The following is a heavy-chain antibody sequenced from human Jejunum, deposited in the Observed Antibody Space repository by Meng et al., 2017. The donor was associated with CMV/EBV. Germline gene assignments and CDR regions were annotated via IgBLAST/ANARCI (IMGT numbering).Heavy chain of an antibody. V-gene: IGHV1-2*02. CDR3: SRGGGGDGTYLLDY. J-gene: IGHJ4*02. CDR2: INPSSGAI. Sequence: GQRWKSGAGWNKPGASVKVSCKASGYAFTGYYIHWLRQAPGQGLEWMGWINPSSGAIFYAQKFQGRVTMSRETSITTVYMDLSSLRSDDTAVYFCSRGGGGDGTYLLDYWGQGTLVTVSS. D-gene: IGHD2-21*01. CDR1: GYAFTGYY.